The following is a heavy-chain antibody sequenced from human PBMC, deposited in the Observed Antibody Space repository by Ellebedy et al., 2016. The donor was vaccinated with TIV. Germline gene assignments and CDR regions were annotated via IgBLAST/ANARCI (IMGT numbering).Heavy chain of an antibody. V-gene: IGHV4-59*01. J-gene: IGHJ4*02. CDR2: IYYSGST. D-gene: IGHD4-23*01. Sequence: MPSETLSLTCSVSGGSISSYYWSWIRQPPGKGLEWIGNIYYSGSTNYNPSLKSRVTIPVDTSKNQFSLKLSSVTAADTAVYSCARDRNYGGNVGFDYWGQGTLVTVSS. CDR1: GGSISSYY. CDR3: ARDRNYGGNVGFDY.